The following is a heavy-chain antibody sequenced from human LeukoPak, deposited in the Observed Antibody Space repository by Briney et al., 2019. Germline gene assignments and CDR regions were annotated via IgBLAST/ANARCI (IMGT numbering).Heavy chain of an antibody. Sequence: SVKVSCKASGGTFSSYAISWVRQAPGQGLEWMGGIIPIFGTANYAQKFQGRVTITADESTSTAYMELSSLRSEDTALYYCARDRVDTAMGPGLGFDYWGQGTLVTVSS. CDR2: IIPIFGTA. D-gene: IGHD5-18*01. J-gene: IGHJ4*02. CDR1: GGTFSSYA. CDR3: ARDRVDTAMGPGLGFDY. V-gene: IGHV1-69*01.